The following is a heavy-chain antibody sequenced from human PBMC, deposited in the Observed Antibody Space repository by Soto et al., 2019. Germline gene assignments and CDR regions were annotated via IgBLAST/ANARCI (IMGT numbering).Heavy chain of an antibody. D-gene: IGHD1-1*01. CDR1: GFTFSTYA. J-gene: IGHJ6*02. CDR3: VKGYWKGDV. CDR2: ISGSGGSI. V-gene: IGHV3-23*01. Sequence: EVQLLESGGGLVQPGGSLRLSCAASGFTFSTYAMNWVRQAPGNGLEWVSAISGSGGSIHYADSVKGRFTISRDNSKNTLDLQMNSLRYEDTAVYHCVKGYWKGDVWGQGTTVTVSS.